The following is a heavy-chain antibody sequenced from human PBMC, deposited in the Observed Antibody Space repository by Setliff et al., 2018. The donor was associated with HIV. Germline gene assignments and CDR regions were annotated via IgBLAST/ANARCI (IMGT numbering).Heavy chain of an antibody. V-gene: IGHV4-59*11. CDR3: ARRXXGWGELFGNWFDP. D-gene: IGHD3-10*01. CDR2: IYYSGST. Sequence: PSETLSLTCTVSGGSISSHYWGWIRQPPGKGLEWIGYIYYSGSTNYNPSLKSRVTISVDTSKKQFSLKLSSVTAADTAVYYCARRXXGWGELFGNWFDPWGQG. CDR1: GGSISSHY. J-gene: IGHJ5*02.